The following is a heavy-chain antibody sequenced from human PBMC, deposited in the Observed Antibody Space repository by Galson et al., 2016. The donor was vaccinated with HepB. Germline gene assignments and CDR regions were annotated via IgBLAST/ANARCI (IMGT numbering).Heavy chain of an antibody. CDR1: GFTFTNTW. CDR2: LRSRADGGTT. V-gene: IGHV3-15*07. CDR3: TTAHGGDYYYAMDV. D-gene: IGHD3-16*01. J-gene: IGHJ6*02. Sequence: SLRLSCAASGFTFTNTWLNWVRQAPGKGLEWVGRLRSRADGGTTDYAGPVQGRFTVSRDDSKKTLYPQMNSLTTDDTAVYFCTTAHGGDYYYAMDVWGQGTTVTVSS.